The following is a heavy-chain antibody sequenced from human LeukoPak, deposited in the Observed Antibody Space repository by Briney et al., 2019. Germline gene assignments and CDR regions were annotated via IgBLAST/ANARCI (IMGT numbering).Heavy chain of an antibody. V-gene: IGHV4-59*01. J-gene: IGHJ6*02. CDR1: GDSISSYY. Sequence: SETLSLTCTVSGDSISSYYWSWIRQPPGKGLEWIGYIYYSGNTNYNPSLKSRVTISVDTSKNQFSLKLSSVTAADTAVYYCARGLGVHMDARGQGTTVTVSS. CDR3: ARGLGVHMDA. D-gene: IGHD3-16*01. CDR2: IYYSGNT.